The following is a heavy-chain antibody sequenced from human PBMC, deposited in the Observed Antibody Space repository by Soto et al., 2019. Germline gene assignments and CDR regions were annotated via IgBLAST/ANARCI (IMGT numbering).Heavy chain of an antibody. CDR1: GYTLTSHA. V-gene: IGHV1-3*01. D-gene: IGHD3-22*01. CDR2: INSANGNT. CDR3: ARVVVVIPPGYYYAMDV. Sequence: ASVKVSCKASGYTLTSHAIHLVRPAPRQKLEWMGWINSANGNTKYSQKFQGRATITRDTSASTAYMELSSLRSEDTAVYYCARVVVVIPPGYYYAMDVWGQGTTVTVSS. J-gene: IGHJ6*02.